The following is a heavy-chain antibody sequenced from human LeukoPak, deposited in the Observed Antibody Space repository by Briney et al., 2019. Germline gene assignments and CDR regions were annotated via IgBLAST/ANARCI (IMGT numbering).Heavy chain of an antibody. D-gene: IGHD3-16*01. Sequence: GASVKVSCKASGYTFTSYGISWVRQAPGQGLEWMGWISAYNGNTNYAQKLQGRVTMTTDTSTSTAYMELRSLRSDDTAVYYCATFTFGEAYYYYYMDVWGKGTTVTVSS. CDR1: GYTFTSYG. CDR3: ATFTFGEAYYYYYMDV. V-gene: IGHV1-18*01. J-gene: IGHJ6*03. CDR2: ISAYNGNT.